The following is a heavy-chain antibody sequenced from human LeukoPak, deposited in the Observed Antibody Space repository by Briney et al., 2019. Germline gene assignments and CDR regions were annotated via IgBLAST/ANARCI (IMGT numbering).Heavy chain of an antibody. Sequence: GASVKVSCKASGYTFTGYYMRWVRQAPGQGLEWMGWINPNSGGTNYAQKFQGWVTMTRDTSISTAYMELSRLRSDDTAVYYCARAYDILTGYPYGMDVWGQGTTVTVSS. CDR2: INPNSGGT. J-gene: IGHJ6*02. V-gene: IGHV1-2*04. CDR1: GYTFTGYY. CDR3: ARAYDILTGYPYGMDV. D-gene: IGHD3-9*01.